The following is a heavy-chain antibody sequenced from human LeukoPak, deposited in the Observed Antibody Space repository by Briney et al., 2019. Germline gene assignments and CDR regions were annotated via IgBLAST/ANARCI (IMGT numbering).Heavy chain of an antibody. CDR1: GFTFSSYS. J-gene: IGHJ4*02. V-gene: IGHV3-48*01. Sequence: PGGSLRLSCAASGFTFSSYSMNWVRQAPGKGLEWVSYISSSSSTIYYADSVKGRFTISRDNAKNSLYLQMNSLRAEDTAVYYCARAPIAARRVYFDYWGQGTLVTVSS. CDR2: ISSSSSTI. D-gene: IGHD6-6*01. CDR3: ARAPIAARRVYFDY.